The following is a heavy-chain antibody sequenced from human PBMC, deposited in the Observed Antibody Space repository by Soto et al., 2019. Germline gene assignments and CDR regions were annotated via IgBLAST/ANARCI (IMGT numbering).Heavy chain of an antibody. CDR3: ARHWDCGGDCYSHYYYGMDV. V-gene: IGHV5-51*01. J-gene: IGHJ6*02. D-gene: IGHD2-21*02. Sequence: GESLKISCKGSGYSFTSYWIGWVRQMPGKGLEWMGIIYPGDSDTRYSPSFQGQVTISADKSISTAYLQWSSLKASDTAMYYCARHWDCGGDCYSHYYYGMDVWGQGTTVTVYS. CDR1: GYSFTSYW. CDR2: IYPGDSDT.